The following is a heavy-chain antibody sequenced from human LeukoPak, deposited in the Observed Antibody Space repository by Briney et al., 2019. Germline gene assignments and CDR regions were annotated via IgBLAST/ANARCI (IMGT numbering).Heavy chain of an antibody. CDR2: ISYDGSNE. J-gene: IGHJ1*01. CDR1: GFTFSSYV. V-gene: IGHV3-30*04. Sequence: GGSLRLSCAASGFTFSSYVMHWVRQAPGKGLEWVAIISYDGSNEYYADSVKGRFTISRDNSKNTLYLQMNSLRAADTAVYYCAKDGQGFTAEYFQHWGQGTLVTVSS. CDR3: AKDGQGFTAEYFQH. D-gene: IGHD3-3*01.